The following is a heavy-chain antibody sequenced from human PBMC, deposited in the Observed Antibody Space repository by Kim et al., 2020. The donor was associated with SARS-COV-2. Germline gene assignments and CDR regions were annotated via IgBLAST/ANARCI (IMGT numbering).Heavy chain of an antibody. J-gene: IGHJ4*02. CDR3: AKLGTTRTPPDY. CDR2: ISYDGSNK. D-gene: IGHD4-17*01. Sequence: GGSLRLSCAASGFTFSSYGMHWVRQAPGKGLEWVAVISYDGSNKYYADSVKGRFTISRDNSKNTLYLQMNSLRAEDTAVYYCAKLGTTRTPPDYWGQGTLVTVSS. CDR1: GFTFSSYG. V-gene: IGHV3-30*18.